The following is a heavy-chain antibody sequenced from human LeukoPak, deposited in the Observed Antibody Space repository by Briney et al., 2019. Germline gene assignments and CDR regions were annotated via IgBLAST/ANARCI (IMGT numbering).Heavy chain of an antibody. Sequence: GGSLRLPCAASGFTVSSNYMSWVRQAPGKGLEWVSVIYSGGSTYYADSVKGRFTISRDNSKNTLYLQMNSLRAEDTAVYYCARAQWLGGGYFDYWGQGTLVTVSS. CDR1: GFTVSSNY. D-gene: IGHD6-19*01. CDR2: IYSGGST. CDR3: ARAQWLGGGYFDY. V-gene: IGHV3-66*01. J-gene: IGHJ4*02.